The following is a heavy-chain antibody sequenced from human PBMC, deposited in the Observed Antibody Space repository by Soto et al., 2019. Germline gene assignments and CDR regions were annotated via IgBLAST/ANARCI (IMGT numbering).Heavy chain of an antibody. Sequence: ASVKVSCKASGYIFTNHYIHWVRQAPGQGLEWMGIINPSGGSTNYLQKFQGRITMTRDTSTSTVYMDLSSLRSEDTAVYFCARADYYDSSGFYYDCWGQGSLVTVSS. CDR1: GYIFTNHY. J-gene: IGHJ4*02. CDR2: INPSGGST. V-gene: IGHV1-46*01. D-gene: IGHD3-22*01. CDR3: ARADYYDSSGFYYDC.